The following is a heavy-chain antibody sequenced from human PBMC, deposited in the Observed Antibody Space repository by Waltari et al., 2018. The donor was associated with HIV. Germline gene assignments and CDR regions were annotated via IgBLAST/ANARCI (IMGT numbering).Heavy chain of an antibody. D-gene: IGHD5-12*01. CDR2: LSPNSGNT. Sequence: QVQLVQSGAEVKKPGASVRVSCKAVGYTFSHYQINWVRQATGQVLEWMGWLSPNSGNTGSAQKFQGRLTMTRDTSTGTAYLEMSALTSDDTGIYFCARGTSGTYFDYWGQGTLVAVSS. V-gene: IGHV1-8*02. CDR1: GYTFSHYQ. J-gene: IGHJ4*02. CDR3: ARGTSGTYFDY.